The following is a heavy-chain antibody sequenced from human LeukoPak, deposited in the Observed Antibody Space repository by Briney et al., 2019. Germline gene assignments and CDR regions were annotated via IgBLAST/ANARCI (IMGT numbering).Heavy chain of an antibody. V-gene: IGHV3-23*01. CDR1: GFTFSSYA. CDR3: AKRGLGMTHYFDY. Sequence: PGGSLRLSCAASGFTFSSYAMSWVRQAPVKGLEWVSAISGSGGSTYYADSVKGRFTISRDNSKNTLYLQMNSLRAEDTAVYYCAKRGLGMTHYFDYWGQGTLVTVSS. CDR2: ISGSGGST. D-gene: IGHD7-27*01. J-gene: IGHJ4*02.